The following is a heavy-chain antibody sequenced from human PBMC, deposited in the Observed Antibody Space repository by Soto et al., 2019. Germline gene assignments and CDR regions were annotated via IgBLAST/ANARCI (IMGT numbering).Heavy chain of an antibody. CDR1: GGSFSAYY. Sequence: TSETLSLTCAVYGGSFSAYYWSWVRQPPGKGLEWIGEIIHSESTKYNPSLKSRVTISVDTSKNQFSLKLSSVTVADTAVYYCARALRYFANWFDPWGQGTLVTVSS. J-gene: IGHJ5*02. D-gene: IGHD3-9*01. CDR3: ARALRYFANWFDP. V-gene: IGHV4-34*12. CDR2: IIHSEST.